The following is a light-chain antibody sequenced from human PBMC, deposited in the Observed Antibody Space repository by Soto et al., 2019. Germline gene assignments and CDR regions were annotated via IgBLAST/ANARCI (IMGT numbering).Light chain of an antibody. CDR3: QQRSNWPLT. J-gene: IGKJ4*01. CDR2: DAS. CDR1: QSVGKY. Sequence: EIVLTQSPATLSLSPGERATLSCRASQSVGKYLAWYQQKPGQAPRLLIYDASNKATGIPARFSGSGSGTDITLTITSLEPEDFAVYYCQQRSNWPLTFGGGTKVEIK. V-gene: IGKV3-11*01.